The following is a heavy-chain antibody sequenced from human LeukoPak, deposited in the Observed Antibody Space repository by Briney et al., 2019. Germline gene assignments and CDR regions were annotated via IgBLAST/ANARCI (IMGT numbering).Heavy chain of an antibody. D-gene: IGHD2-21*01. CDR1: GFTFSSYG. CDR3: ARDNQLLFCY. CDR2: MRNDGSNE. Sequence: GGSLRLSCVASGFTFSSYGMHWVRQAPGKGLEWVAFMRNDGSNEYYVDSVKGRFTISRDNSKNTLYLRMNSLRAEDTAVYYCARDNQLLFCYWGQGTLVTVSS. J-gene: IGHJ4*02. V-gene: IGHV3-30*02.